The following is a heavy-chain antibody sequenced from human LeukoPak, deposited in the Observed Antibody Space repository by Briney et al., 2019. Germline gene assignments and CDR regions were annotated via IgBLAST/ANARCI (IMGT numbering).Heavy chain of an antibody. CDR1: GASITTYY. Sequence: KPSETLSLTCTVSGASITTYYWSWIRQPPGKGLEWVGYMYTTGKTNYNPSLASRVTLSLDTSKNQFSLTLSSVTAADTAVYYCAKHDTLFGAAHFYMDVWGKGTTVTVSS. CDR3: AKHDTLFGAAHFYMDV. CDR2: MYTTGKT. V-gene: IGHV4-59*08. D-gene: IGHD3-3*01. J-gene: IGHJ6*03.